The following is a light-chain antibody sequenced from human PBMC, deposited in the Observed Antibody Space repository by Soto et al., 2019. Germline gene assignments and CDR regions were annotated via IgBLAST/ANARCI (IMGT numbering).Light chain of an antibody. CDR2: EAS. V-gene: IGKV3-11*01. CDR3: QQRSNWRVT. Sequence: EIVLTQSPATLSLSSGERATLSCRASQSINIYLAWYQQKPGKAPRLLIYEASNRATGIPARFSGSGSGTEFTLTISSLQPEDIAVYYCQQRSNWRVTFGRGTKVDIK. J-gene: IGKJ4*01. CDR1: QSINIY.